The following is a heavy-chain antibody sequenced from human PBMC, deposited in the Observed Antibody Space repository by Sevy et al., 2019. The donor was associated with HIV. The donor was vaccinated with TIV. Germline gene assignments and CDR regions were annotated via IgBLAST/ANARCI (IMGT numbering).Heavy chain of an antibody. CDR1: GFSIGTSGVG. CDR3: AHRLGGMSEWNYGYFDY. J-gene: IGHJ4*02. Sequence: SGPTLVNPTQTLTLTCTFSGFSIGTSGVGVGWVRQPPGKALEWLVVIYWDNDKRYSPSLKSRLTVTKDISKNHLFLPMTNLDPADTATYYCAHRLGGMSEWNYGYFDYWGQGTLVTVSS. V-gene: IGHV2-5*02. D-gene: IGHD1-7*01. CDR2: IYWDNDK.